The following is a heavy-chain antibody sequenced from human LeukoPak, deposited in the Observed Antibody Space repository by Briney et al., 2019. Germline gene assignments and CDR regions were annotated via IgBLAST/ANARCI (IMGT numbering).Heavy chain of an antibody. D-gene: IGHD6-13*01. CDR3: ARDRGCWYGY. CDR1: GSTFTGYY. V-gene: IGHV1-2*06. CDR2: INPNCGGT. J-gene: IGHJ4*02. Sequence: ASAKLSFKASGSTFTGYYMHWVRQAPGQGLECMGRINPNCGGTNYAQKFQGRVTMTRDKSISTVYKELSRLRSDDTAVYCCARDRGCWYGYWGQGTLVAVSS.